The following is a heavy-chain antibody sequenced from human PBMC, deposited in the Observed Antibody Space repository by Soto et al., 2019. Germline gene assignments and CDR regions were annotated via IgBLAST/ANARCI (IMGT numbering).Heavy chain of an antibody. J-gene: IGHJ4*02. D-gene: IGHD4-4*01. CDR3: ARYDYNGYYFDY. CDR2: ISPSGGST. Sequence: ASVKVSCKASGYTFTSYAMHWVLPAPGQGYEWMGIISPSGGSTTYAQKFQGRVTMTRDTSTTTVYVELSSLRSEVTAVYYCARYDYNGYYFDYWGQGTLVTVSS. V-gene: IGHV1-46*01. CDR1: GYTFTSYA.